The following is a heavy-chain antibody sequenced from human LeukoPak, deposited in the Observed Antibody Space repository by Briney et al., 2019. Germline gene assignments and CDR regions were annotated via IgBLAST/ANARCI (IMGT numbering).Heavy chain of an antibody. J-gene: IGHJ6*03. Sequence: ASVKVSCKASGYTFTGYYMHWVRQAPGQGLEWMGWINPNSGGTNYAQKFQGRVTMTRDTSISTAYMELSSLRSEDTAVYYCARQAADRIYYYMDVWGKGTTVTVSS. V-gene: IGHV1-2*02. CDR2: INPNSGGT. CDR1: GYTFTGYY. D-gene: IGHD6-13*01. CDR3: ARQAADRIYYYMDV.